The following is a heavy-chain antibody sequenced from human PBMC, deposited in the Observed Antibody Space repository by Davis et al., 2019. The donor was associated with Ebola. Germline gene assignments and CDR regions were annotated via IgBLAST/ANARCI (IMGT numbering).Heavy chain of an antibody. V-gene: IGHV5-51*01. CDR1: GYTFTNYW. CDR2: IYLGDSDT. D-gene: IGHD2/OR15-2a*01. CDR3: ASLSTRSYFYGMDV. Sequence: KVSCKGSGYTFTNYWIGWVRQMPGKGLEWMGIIYLGDSDTRYSPSFQGQVTISADKSISTAYLQWSSLKASDTAMYYCASLSTRSYFYGMDVWGHGTTVTVSS. J-gene: IGHJ6*02.